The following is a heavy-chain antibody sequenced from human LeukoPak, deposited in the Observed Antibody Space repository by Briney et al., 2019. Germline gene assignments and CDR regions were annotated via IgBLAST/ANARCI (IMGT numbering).Heavy chain of an antibody. J-gene: IGHJ5*02. CDR2: IYFTGST. CDR1: GGSISSGDYY. V-gene: IGHV4-30-4*01. Sequence: SQTLSLTCTVSGGSISSGDYYWSWIRQPPGKGLEWIAYIYFTGSTYYNPSLKSRVTISVNTSKNQFSLKLSSLTAADTAVYYCARGLRTTMVRGIIITGRNWFDPWGQGTLVTVSS. D-gene: IGHD3-10*01. CDR3: ARGLRTTMVRGIIITGRNWFDP.